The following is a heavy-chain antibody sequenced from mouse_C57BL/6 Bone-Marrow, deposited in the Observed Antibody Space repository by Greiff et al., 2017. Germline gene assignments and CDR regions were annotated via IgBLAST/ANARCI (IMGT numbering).Heavy chain of an antibody. Sequence: QVQLQQPGAELVKPGASVKLSCKASGYTFTSYWMQWVKQRPGQGLEWIGEIDPSDSYTNYTQKFKGKATLTVDTSSSTAYMQLSSLTSEDSAVYYCAREGYYYGNYWYFDVWGTGTTVTVSS. J-gene: IGHJ1*03. CDR1: GYTFTSYW. D-gene: IGHD1-1*01. V-gene: IGHV1-50*01. CDR3: AREGYYYGNYWYFDV. CDR2: IDPSDSYT.